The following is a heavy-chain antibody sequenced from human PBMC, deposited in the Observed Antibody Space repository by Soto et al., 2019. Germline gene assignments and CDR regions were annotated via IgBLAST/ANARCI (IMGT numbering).Heavy chain of an antibody. V-gene: IGHV3-7*04. CDR2: IKQDGSEK. CDR1: GFTFSSYW. Sequence: GGSLRLSCASSGFTFSSYWMSWVRQATGKGLEWVANIKQDGSEKYYVDSVKGRFTISRDNAKNSLYLQMNSLRAEDTAVYYCARVDIVVVVAATLGYYYYMDVWGKGTTVTVSS. CDR3: ARVDIVVVVAATLGYYYYMDV. J-gene: IGHJ6*03. D-gene: IGHD2-15*01.